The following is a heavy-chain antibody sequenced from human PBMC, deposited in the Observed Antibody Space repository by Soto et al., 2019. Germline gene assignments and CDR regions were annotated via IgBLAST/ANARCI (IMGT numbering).Heavy chain of an antibody. CDR1: GFTFSSYW. V-gene: IGHV3-7*04. CDR3: ATVVGAPHWFGP. D-gene: IGHD1-26*01. Sequence: EVQLVESGGGLVQPGGSLRLSCAASGFTFSSYWMSWVRQAPGKGLEWVANIKQAGSERYYVDSVKGRFTISRDNGKNSLYLQMNSLRAEDSAVYYCATVVGAPHWFGPWGQGTLVTVSS. CDR2: IKQAGSER. J-gene: IGHJ5*02.